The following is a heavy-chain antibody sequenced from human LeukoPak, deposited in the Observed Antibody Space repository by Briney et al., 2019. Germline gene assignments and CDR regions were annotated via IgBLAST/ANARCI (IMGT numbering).Heavy chain of an antibody. D-gene: IGHD3-22*01. V-gene: IGHV4-34*01. CDR3: ARERGYYYDSSGYYSFDY. J-gene: IGHJ4*02. Sequence: PSETLSLTCAVYGGSFSGYYWSWIRQPPGKGLEWIGEINHSGSTNYNPSLKSRVTVSVDTSKNQFSLKLSSVTAADTAVYYCARERGYYYDSSGYYSFDYWGQGTLVTVSS. CDR2: INHSGST. CDR1: GGSFSGYY.